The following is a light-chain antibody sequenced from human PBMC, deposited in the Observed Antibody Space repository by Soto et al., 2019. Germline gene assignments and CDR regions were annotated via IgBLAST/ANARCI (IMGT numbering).Light chain of an antibody. CDR1: HSNIGRNS. CDR3: AAWDDSLNGRV. J-gene: IGLJ3*02. V-gene: IGLV1-44*01. Sequence: SVLTQPPSASGTPGQRVTIPCSGTHSNIGRNSVNWYLQLPGTAPRLLIFSSNQRPLGVPDRFSGSRSGTSASLAITGLRSEDDAYYYCAAWDDSLNGRVFGGGTKLTV. CDR2: SSN.